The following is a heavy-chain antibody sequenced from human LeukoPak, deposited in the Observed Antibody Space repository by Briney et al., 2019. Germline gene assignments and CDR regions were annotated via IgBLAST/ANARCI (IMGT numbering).Heavy chain of an antibody. V-gene: IGHV3-7*01. D-gene: IGHD1-26*01. CDR1: GFTFSNYW. Sequence: GGSLRLSCAASGFTFSNYWMSWVRQAPGKGLEWVANIKQDGSEKYYVDSVKGRFTISRDNAKNSLYLQMNSLRAEDTAVYYCARDKIVGATHFDYWGQGTLVTVSS. CDR2: IKQDGSEK. J-gene: IGHJ4*02. CDR3: ARDKIVGATHFDY.